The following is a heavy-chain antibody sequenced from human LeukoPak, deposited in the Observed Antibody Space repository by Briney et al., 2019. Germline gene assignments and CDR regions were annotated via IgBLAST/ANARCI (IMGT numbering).Heavy chain of an antibody. CDR1: GFTFSSYA. D-gene: IGHD1-26*01. CDR3: AKLGGSYRTYFDY. Sequence: GGSLRLSCAASGFTFSSYAMSWVRQAPGKGLEWVSAISGSGGSTYYADSVKGRFTISRDNSKNTLYLQMDSLRAEDTAVYYCAKLGGSYRTYFDYWGQGTPVTVSS. CDR2: ISGSGGST. J-gene: IGHJ4*02. V-gene: IGHV3-23*01.